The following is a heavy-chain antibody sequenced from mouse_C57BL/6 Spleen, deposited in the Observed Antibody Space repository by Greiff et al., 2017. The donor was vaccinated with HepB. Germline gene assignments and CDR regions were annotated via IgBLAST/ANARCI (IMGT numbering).Heavy chain of an antibody. CDR3: ARGPYYDYDVYAMDY. V-gene: IGHV1-55*01. D-gene: IGHD2-4*01. Sequence: QVQLQQPGAELVKPGASVKMSCKASGYTFTSYWITWVKQRPGQGLEWIGDIYPGSGSTNYNEKFKSKATLTVDTSSSTAYMQLSSLTSEDSAVYYCARGPYYDYDVYAMDYWGQGTSVTVSS. J-gene: IGHJ4*01. CDR2: IYPGSGST. CDR1: GYTFTSYW.